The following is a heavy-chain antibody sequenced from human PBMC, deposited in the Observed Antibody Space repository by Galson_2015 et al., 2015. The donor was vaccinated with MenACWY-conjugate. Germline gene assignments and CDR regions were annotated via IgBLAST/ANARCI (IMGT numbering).Heavy chain of an antibody. Sequence: SLRLSCAASGSTFSDYDMSWIRQAPGKGLEWVSYISSGGSSINHAEFVKGRFTISRGNAKNSQYLQMNSLRAEDTAVYYCAREGGAAKEFDYWGQGTLVTVSS. V-gene: IGHV3-11*01. J-gene: IGHJ4*02. CDR1: GSTFSDYD. CDR3: AREGGAAKEFDY. CDR2: ISSGGSSI. D-gene: IGHD2-15*01.